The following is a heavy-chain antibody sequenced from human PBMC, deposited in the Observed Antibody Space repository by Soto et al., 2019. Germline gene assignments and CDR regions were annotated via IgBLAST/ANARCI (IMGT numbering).Heavy chain of an antibody. Sequence: PGGSLRLSCAASGFTFSGSTMLWVRQASGKGLEWVGRIRSKTNNYATAYAASMKGRVTISRDDSKSTAYLQLNSLKTEDTALYLCSTHSDDYSSSFPDSWGQGTLVTVSS. CDR2: IRSKTNNYAT. CDR3: STHSDDYSSSFPDS. CDR1: GFTFSGST. V-gene: IGHV3-73*01. D-gene: IGHD6-6*01. J-gene: IGHJ4*02.